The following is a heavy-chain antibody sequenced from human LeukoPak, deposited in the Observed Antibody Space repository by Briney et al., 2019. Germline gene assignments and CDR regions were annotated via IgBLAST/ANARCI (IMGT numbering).Heavy chain of an antibody. CDR1: GGSISSGSYY. V-gene: IGHV4-61*02. D-gene: IGHD6-13*01. CDR2: IYTSGST. Sequence: PSETLSLTCTVSGGSISSGSYYWSWIRQPAGKGLEWIGRIYTSGSTNYNPSLKSRVTISVDTSKNQFSLKLSSVTAADTAVYYCARVRRQQLVLWLKGREFDPWGQGTLVTVSS. CDR3: ARVRRQQLVLWLKGREFDP. J-gene: IGHJ5*02.